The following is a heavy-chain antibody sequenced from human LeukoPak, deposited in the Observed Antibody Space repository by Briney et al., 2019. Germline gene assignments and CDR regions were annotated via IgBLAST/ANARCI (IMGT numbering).Heavy chain of an antibody. Sequence: ASVKVSCKASGYTFTGYYMHWVRQAPGQGLEWMGGIIPIFDTANYAQKFQGRVTITADKSTSTAYMELSSLRSEDTAVYYCARGYYCSGGSCSNYYYYMDVWGKGTTVTVSS. CDR3: ARGYYCSGGSCSNYYYYMDV. D-gene: IGHD2-15*01. J-gene: IGHJ6*03. CDR2: IIPIFDTA. V-gene: IGHV1-69*06. CDR1: GYTFTGYY.